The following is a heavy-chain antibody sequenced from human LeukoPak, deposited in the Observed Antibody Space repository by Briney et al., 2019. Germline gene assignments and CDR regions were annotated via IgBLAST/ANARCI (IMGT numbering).Heavy chain of an antibody. V-gene: IGHV3-23*01. CDR3: AKAVPSPLFSTAYED. Sequence: GGSLRLSCEGSGCTFANYGMGWVRQAPGKGLEWVSHISGSAGSTYHTDSVRGRFTVSRDNSKNTLYLQMDSLSVEDTALYYCAKAVPSPLFSTAYEDWGRGTLVTVSS. CDR1: GCTFANYG. J-gene: IGHJ4*01. CDR2: ISGSAGST. D-gene: IGHD3-3*02.